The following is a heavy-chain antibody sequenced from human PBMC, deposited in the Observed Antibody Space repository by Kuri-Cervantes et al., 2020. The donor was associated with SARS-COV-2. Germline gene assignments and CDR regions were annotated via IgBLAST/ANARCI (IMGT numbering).Heavy chain of an antibody. Sequence: ASVKVSCWASGYTFTGYYMHWVRQAPGQGLEWMGWINPNSGGTNYAQKFQGRVTMTRDTSISTAYMELSRLRSDDTAVYYCAREYYGSGSYAYWGQGTLVTVSS. D-gene: IGHD3-10*01. V-gene: IGHV1-2*02. CDR1: GYTFTGYY. J-gene: IGHJ4*02. CDR2: INPNSGGT. CDR3: AREYYGSGSYAY.